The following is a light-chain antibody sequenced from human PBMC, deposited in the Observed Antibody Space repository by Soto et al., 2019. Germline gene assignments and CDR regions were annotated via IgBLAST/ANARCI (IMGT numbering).Light chain of an antibody. J-gene: IGKJ1*01. CDR2: MAS. Sequence: DIQMTQSPSTLSASVGDRVTITCRASQTISSWLAWYQQKPGKAPKLLIYMASTLESGVPSRFSGSGSGTDFTLTVTSLQPEDFATYYCQQYSYYATFGQGTKVEIK. V-gene: IGKV1-5*03. CDR1: QTISSW. CDR3: QQYSYYAT.